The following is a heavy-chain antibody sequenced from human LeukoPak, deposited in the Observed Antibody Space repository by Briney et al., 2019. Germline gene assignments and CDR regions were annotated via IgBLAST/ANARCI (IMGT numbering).Heavy chain of an antibody. CDR3: ASSYCSGGHCYPQQTVYYFDF. J-gene: IGHJ4*02. CDR2: INTNTGNP. D-gene: IGHD2-15*01. Sequence: GASVKVSCKTSGYTFTRYAMNWVRQAPGQGLEWMGWINTNTGNPTYAQGLAGRFVFSLDTSVSTAYLQISSLKAEDTAVYYCASSYCSGGHCYPQQTVYYFDFWGQGTLVTVSS. V-gene: IGHV7-4-1*02. CDR1: GYTFTRYA.